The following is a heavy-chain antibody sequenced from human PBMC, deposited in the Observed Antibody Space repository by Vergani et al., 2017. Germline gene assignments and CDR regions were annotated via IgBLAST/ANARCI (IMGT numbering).Heavy chain of an antibody. CDR3: ARDQVRDGYSLPDY. CDR1: GYTFTSYY. J-gene: IGHJ4*02. D-gene: IGHD5-24*01. CDR2: INPSGGST. V-gene: IGHV1-46*01. Sequence: QVQLVQSGAEVKKPGASVKVSCKASGYTFTSYYMHWVRQAPAQGLEWMGIINPSGGSTSYAQKFQGRVTMTRDTSTSTGYMELRSLRSEDTAVYYCARDQVRDGYSLPDYWGQGSLVTVSS.